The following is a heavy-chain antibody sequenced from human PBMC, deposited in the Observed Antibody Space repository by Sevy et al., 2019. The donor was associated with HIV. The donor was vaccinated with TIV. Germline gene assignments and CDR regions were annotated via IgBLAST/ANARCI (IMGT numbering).Heavy chain of an antibody. CDR2: ISGSGIST. CDR3: AKGIGYSGYETDY. D-gene: IGHD5-12*01. CDR1: GFTFSSHA. J-gene: IGHJ4*01. V-gene: IGHV3-23*01. Sequence: GGSLRLSCAASGFTFSSHAMNWVRQAPGKGLEWVSAISGSGISTYYADSVKGRFTISRDNSKNTLYLQMNNLRAEDTDVFYCAKGIGYSGYETDYWGHGTLVTVSS.